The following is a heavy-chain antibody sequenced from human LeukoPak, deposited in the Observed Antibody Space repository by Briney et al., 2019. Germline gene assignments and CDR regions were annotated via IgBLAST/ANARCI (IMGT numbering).Heavy chain of an antibody. J-gene: IGHJ4*02. D-gene: IGHD2-2*01. Sequence: GGSLRLSCAASGFTFSSYAMSWVRQAPGKGLEWVSAISGSGGSTYYADSVKGRFTISRDNSKHTLYLQMNSLRAEDTAVYYCAKVGYCSSTSCYAGKSFDYWGQGTLVTVSS. CDR1: GFTFSSYA. V-gene: IGHV3-23*01. CDR3: AKVGYCSSTSCYAGKSFDY. CDR2: ISGSGGST.